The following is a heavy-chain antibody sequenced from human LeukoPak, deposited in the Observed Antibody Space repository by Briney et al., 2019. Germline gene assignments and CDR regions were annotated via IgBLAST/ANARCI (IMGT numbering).Heavy chain of an antibody. J-gene: IGHJ5*02. CDR1: GXTFSNWA. CDR3: AKDVSWNWFDP. CDR2: ISGDGGGT. Sequence: GGSLRLSCAASGXTFSNWAITWVRQAPGKGLEWVSSISGDGGGTYYADSVKGRFTISRDNSKNTLYLQMNTLRAEDTAVYYCAKDVSWNWFDPWGQGTLVTVSS. V-gene: IGHV3-23*01.